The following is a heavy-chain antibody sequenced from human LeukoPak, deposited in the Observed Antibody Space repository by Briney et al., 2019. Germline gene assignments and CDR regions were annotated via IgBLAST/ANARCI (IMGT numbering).Heavy chain of an antibody. D-gene: IGHD4-23*01. J-gene: IGHJ4*02. CDR1: GFTFSSYA. V-gene: IGHV3-30*04. CDR3: ARVSVFHGGPLGY. Sequence: GGSLRLSCAASGFTFSSYAMHWVRQAPGKGLEWVAVISYDGSNKYYADSVKGRFTISRDNSKNTLYLQMNSLRAEDTAVYYCARVSVFHGGPLGYWGQGTLVTVSS. CDR2: ISYDGSNK.